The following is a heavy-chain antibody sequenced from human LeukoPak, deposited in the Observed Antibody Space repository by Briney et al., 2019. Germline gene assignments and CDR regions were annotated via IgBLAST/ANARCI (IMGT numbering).Heavy chain of an antibody. J-gene: IGHJ4*02. CDR1: GGSISSSSYY. CDR2: IYYSGST. CDR3: ASSDSSGYFDY. V-gene: IGHV4-39*01. D-gene: IGHD3-22*01. Sequence: PSETLSLTCTVSGGSISSSSYYWGWLRQPPGKGLEWIGSIYYSGSTYYNPSLKSRVTISVDTSKNQFSLKLSSETAADTAVYYCASSDSSGYFDYWGQGTLVTVSS.